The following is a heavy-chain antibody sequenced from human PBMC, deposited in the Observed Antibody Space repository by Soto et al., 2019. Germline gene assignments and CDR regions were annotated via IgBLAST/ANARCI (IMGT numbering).Heavy chain of an antibody. J-gene: IGHJ4*02. CDR2: IYYSGST. Sequence: PSETLSLTCTVSGGSISSYYWSWIRQPPGKGLEWTGYIYYSGSTNYNPSLKSRVTISVDTSKNQFSLKLSSVTAADTAVYYCARGITIFGVVNDYWGQGTLVTVSS. V-gene: IGHV4-59*08. CDR1: GGSISSYY. CDR3: ARGITIFGVVNDY. D-gene: IGHD3-3*01.